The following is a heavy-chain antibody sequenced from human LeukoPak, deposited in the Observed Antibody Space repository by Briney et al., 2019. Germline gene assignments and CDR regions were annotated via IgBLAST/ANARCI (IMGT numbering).Heavy chain of an antibody. CDR3: ARSSGSHPMTVGY. CDR1: GFTFSTYN. Sequence: GGSLRLSCAASGFTFSTYNMNWVRQAPGKGLEWVSSITSSSSYIYYADSVKGRFTISRDNAKNSLYLQMNSLRAEDTAVYYCARSSGSHPMTVGYWGQGTLVTVSS. CDR2: ITSSSSYI. D-gene: IGHD1-26*01. V-gene: IGHV3-21*01. J-gene: IGHJ4*02.